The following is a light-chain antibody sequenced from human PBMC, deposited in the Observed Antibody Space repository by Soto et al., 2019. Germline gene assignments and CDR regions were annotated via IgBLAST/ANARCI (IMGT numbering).Light chain of an antibody. Sequence: EIVLTQSPATLSVSPGERATLSCRASQSVSIKLAWYQQKPGQAXRLXIYDASNRATGIPARFSGSGSGTDLTITISSLEPEDCEVYYCQQRSNWRITFGQGTRLEIK. V-gene: IGKV3-11*01. CDR1: QSVSIK. CDR2: DAS. CDR3: QQRSNWRIT. J-gene: IGKJ5*01.